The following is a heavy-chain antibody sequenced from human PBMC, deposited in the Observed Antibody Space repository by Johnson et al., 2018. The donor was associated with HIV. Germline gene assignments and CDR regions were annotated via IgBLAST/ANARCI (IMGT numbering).Heavy chain of an antibody. CDR3: AKDQGITMIVVVAGAFDI. CDR1: GFTFSSYW. J-gene: IGHJ3*02. Sequence: VQLVESGGGVVQPGRSLRLSCAASGFTFSSYWMHWVRQAPGKGLVWVSRINSDGSSTSYADSVKGRFTISRDNSKNTLYLQMNSLRAEDTALYYCAKDQGITMIVVVAGAFDIWGQGTMVTVSS. V-gene: IGHV3-74*01. D-gene: IGHD3-22*01. CDR2: INSDGSST.